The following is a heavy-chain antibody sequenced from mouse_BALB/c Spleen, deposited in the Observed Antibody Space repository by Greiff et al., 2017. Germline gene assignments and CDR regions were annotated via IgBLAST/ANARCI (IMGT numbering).Heavy chain of an antibody. CDR2: ISYSGST. CDR1: GDSITSVY. CDR3: ASPSTMITTGFAY. D-gene: IGHD2-4*01. V-gene: IGHV3-8*02. Sequence: EGQGVESGPSLVKPSQTLSLTCSVTGDSITSVYWNWIRKFPGNKLEYMGYISYSGSTYYNPSLKSRISITRDTSKNQYYLQLNSVTTEDTATYYCASPSTMITTGFAYWGQGTLVTVSA. J-gene: IGHJ3*01.